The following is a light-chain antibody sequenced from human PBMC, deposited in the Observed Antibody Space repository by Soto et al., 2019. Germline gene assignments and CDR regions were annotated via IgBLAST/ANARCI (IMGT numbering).Light chain of an antibody. Sequence: DIQMTQSPSSLSASVGDRVTITCRASQSIVTYLNWYLQKPGKAPKLLIYAASNLQSGVPSRFSGSGSGTDFTITISSLKPEDFATYFCQQSSSTPPWTFGQGTNVEIK. CDR2: AAS. CDR3: QQSSSTPPWT. V-gene: IGKV1-39*01. CDR1: QSIVTY. J-gene: IGKJ1*01.